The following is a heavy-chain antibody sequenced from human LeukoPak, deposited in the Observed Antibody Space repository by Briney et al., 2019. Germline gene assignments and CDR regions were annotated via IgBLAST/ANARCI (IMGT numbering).Heavy chain of an antibody. CDR2: MYYSGST. CDR3: ARHFDRDGYKSNAFDI. J-gene: IGHJ3*02. CDR1: GGSFSSSSYY. V-gene: IGHV4-39*01. D-gene: IGHD5-24*01. Sequence: PSETLSLTCTVSGGSFSSSSYYWGWIRQPPGKGLEWISSMYYSGSTYYNASLRSRVTISVDTSKNQFSLKLSSVTAADTAVYYCARHFDRDGYKSNAFDIRGQGTMITVSS.